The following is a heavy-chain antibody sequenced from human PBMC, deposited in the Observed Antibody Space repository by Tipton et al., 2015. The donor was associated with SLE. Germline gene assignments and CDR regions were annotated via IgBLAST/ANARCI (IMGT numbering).Heavy chain of an antibody. J-gene: IGHJ5*02. CDR3: ARGTPFMEWERNWFDP. D-gene: IGHD3-3*01. Sequence: GLVKPSGTLSLTCAVSGGSIISSSWWSWVRQPPGKGLEWIGDIYYSGITNYNSSFNSRATISADTSKNQFSLRLRSVTASDTAFYYCARGTPFMEWERNWFDPWGQGTLVIVST. CDR2: IYYSGIT. CDR1: GGSIISSSW. V-gene: IGHV4-4*02.